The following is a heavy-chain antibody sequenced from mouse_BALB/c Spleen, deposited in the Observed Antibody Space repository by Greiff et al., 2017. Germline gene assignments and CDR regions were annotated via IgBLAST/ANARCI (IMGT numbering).Heavy chain of an antibody. D-gene: IGHD2-4*01. J-gene: IGHJ4*01. CDR3: ARYPYEYDDTPYAMEY. CDR2: IDTSDSYT. CDR1: GYTFTDYW. V-gene: IGHV1-69*01. Sequence: QVQLQQPGAELVMPGASVKMSCKASGYTFTDYWMHWVKQRPGQGLEWIGAIDTSDSYTSYNQKFKGKATLTVDESSSTAYMQLSSLTSEDSAVYYCARYPYEYDDTPYAMEYWGQGTSVTVSS.